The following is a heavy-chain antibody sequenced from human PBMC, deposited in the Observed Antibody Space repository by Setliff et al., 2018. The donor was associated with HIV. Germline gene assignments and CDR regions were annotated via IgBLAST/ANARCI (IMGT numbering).Heavy chain of an antibody. CDR3: ARGEPTSLIEPAAVFDH. CDR2: ISSSDNTI. V-gene: IGHV3-48*03. CDR1: GFTFSSYE. D-gene: IGHD2-2*01. Sequence: PGGSLTLSCAASGFTFSSYEMNWVRQAPGKGLEWVSSISSSDNTIHYADSVRGRFTIARDNARNSLYLQMNSLRAEDTAVYYCARGEPTSLIEPAAVFDHWGQGTLVTVSS. J-gene: IGHJ4*02.